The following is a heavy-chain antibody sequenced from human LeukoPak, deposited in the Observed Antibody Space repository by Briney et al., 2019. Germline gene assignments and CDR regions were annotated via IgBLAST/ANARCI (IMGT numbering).Heavy chain of an antibody. CDR3: ATGGSRYQLLNWFDP. CDR1: GYTLTELS. CDR2: FDPEDGET. J-gene: IGHJ5*02. D-gene: IGHD2-2*01. Sequence: GASVTVSCTVSGYTLTELSMHWVRQAPGKGLEWMGGFDPEDGETIYAQKFQGRVTMTEDTSTDTAYMELSSLRSEDTAVYYCATGGSRYQLLNWFDPWGQGTLVTVSS. V-gene: IGHV1-24*01.